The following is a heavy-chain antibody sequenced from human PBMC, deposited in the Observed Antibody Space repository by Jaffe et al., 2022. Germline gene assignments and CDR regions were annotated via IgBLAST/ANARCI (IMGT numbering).Heavy chain of an antibody. CDR3: ARAILDLGYCSGGSCYPAYFQH. Sequence: QVQLVQSGAEVKKPGSSVKVSCKASGGTFSSYAISWVRQAPGQGLEWMGGIIPIFGTANYAQKFQGRVTITTDESTSTAYMELSSLRSEDTAVYYCARAILDLGYCSGGSCYPAYFQHWGQGTLVTVSS. CDR1: GGTFSSYA. J-gene: IGHJ1*01. V-gene: IGHV1-69*05. CDR2: IIPIFGTA. D-gene: IGHD2-15*01.